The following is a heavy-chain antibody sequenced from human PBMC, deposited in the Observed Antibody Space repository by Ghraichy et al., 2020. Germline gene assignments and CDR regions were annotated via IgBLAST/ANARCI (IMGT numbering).Heavy chain of an antibody. CDR3: AREGISGRPNVFDI. CDR1: GASISNYY. CDR2: IWSSGSS. Sequence: SQTLSLTCTVAGASISNYYWSWIRQTAGKGLVWIGRIWSSGSSNYSPSLESRVTMSVDPSKNQFSLKLNSVTAADAAVYFCAREGISGRPNVFDIWGQGTMVTVSS. D-gene: IGHD6-6*01. V-gene: IGHV4-4*07. J-gene: IGHJ3*02.